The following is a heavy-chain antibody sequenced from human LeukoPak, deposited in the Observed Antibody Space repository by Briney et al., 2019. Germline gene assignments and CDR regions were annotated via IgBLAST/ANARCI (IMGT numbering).Heavy chain of an antibody. V-gene: IGHV3-23*01. CDR2: ISGSGGST. Sequence: GGSLRLSCAASGFTFSSYAMSWVRQAPGKGLEWVSAISGSGGSTYYADSVKGRFTISRDNPKNTLYLQMNSLRAEDTAVYYCAKGIAVAGTGRYFDYWGQGTLVTVSS. CDR1: GFTFSSYA. J-gene: IGHJ4*02. D-gene: IGHD6-19*01. CDR3: AKGIAVAGTGRYFDY.